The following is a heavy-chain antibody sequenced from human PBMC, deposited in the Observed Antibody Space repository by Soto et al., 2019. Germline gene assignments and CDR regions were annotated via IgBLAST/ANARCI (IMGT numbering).Heavy chain of an antibody. V-gene: IGHV3-23*01. J-gene: IGHJ4*02. CDR3: ARRGYYYDSSGYFDY. CDR2: ISGSGGST. Sequence: HPGGSLRLSCAASGFTFSSYAMSWVRQAPGKGLEWVSAISGSGGSTYYADSVKGRFTISRDNSKNTLYLQMNSLRAEDTAVYYFARRGYYYDSSGYFDYGGKGPLVTVSS. CDR1: GFTFSSYA. D-gene: IGHD3-22*01.